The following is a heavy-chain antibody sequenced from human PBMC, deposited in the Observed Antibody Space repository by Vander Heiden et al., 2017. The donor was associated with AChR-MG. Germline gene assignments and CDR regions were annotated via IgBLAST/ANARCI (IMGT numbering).Heavy chain of an antibody. CDR1: GFTVSSYE. D-gene: IGHD5-12*01. CDR3: ASHGTKWLRFLRGWFDI. Sequence: EVQLVESGGGLVQPGGSLRLSCAASGFTVSSYEMNWVRQDRGRGLEWVSYISSSGSTIYYADSVKGRFTISRDNAKNSLYLQMNSLRAEDTAVYYCASHGTKWLRFLRGWFDIWGQGTMVTVSS. V-gene: IGHV3-48*03. CDR2: ISSSGSTI. J-gene: IGHJ3*02.